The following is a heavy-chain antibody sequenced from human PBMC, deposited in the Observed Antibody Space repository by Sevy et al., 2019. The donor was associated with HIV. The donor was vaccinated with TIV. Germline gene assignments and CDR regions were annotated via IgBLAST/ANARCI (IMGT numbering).Heavy chain of an antibody. CDR3: AKYHVKDGDLEDYYCFAIDV. CDR1: GFTFSDYY. J-gene: IGHJ6*02. V-gene: IGHV3-11*01. D-gene: IGHD3-10*01. Sequence: GGSLRLSCAASGFTFSDYYMSWIRQAPGKGLEWISYISGSDNTIYDADAVKGRFTIARDNAKDASYLQMRGLRAEDTTVYYCAKYHVKDGDLEDYYCFAIDVWGPGTTVTVSS. CDR2: ISGSDNTI.